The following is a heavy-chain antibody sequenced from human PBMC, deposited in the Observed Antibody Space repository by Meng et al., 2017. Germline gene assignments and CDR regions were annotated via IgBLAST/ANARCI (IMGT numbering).Heavy chain of an antibody. D-gene: IGHD6-13*01. V-gene: IGHV1-69*13. CDR1: GGTFSSYA. J-gene: IGHJ5*01. Sequence: SVKVSCKASGGTFSSYAISWVRQAPGQGLEWMGGIIPIFGTANYAQKFQGRVTITADESTSTAYMELSSLRSEDTAVYYCARFIAAAGENWFDPWGQGTMVTVSS. CDR3: ARFIAAAGENWFDP. CDR2: IIPIFGTA.